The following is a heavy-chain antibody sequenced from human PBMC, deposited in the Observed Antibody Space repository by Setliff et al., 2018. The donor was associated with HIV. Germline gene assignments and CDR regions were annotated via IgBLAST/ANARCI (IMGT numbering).Heavy chain of an antibody. CDR2: IYHSGTT. CDR3: ATDCAVVGGTGSLDS. J-gene: IGHJ4*02. Sequence: LSETLSLTCTVSGGSINSYYWSWIRQPPGKGLEWVGSIYHSGTTYYNPSLKSRVTISVDTSKNQFSLKLSSVTAADTAVYYCATDCAVVGGTGSLDSWGQGTLVTVSS. CDR1: GGSINSYY. V-gene: IGHV4-38-2*02. D-gene: IGHD1-26*01.